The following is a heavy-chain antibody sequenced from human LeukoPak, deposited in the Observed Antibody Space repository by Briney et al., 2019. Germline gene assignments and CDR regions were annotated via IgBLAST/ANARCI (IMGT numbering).Heavy chain of an antibody. Sequence: SETLSLTCTVSGGSISSGGYYWSWIRQHPGKGLEWIGYIYYSGSTYYNPSLKSRVTISVDTSKNQFSLKLSSVTAADTAVYYCARGSGDVLRFLEWPPRSRIHWFDPWGQGTLVTVSS. J-gene: IGHJ5*02. CDR2: IYYSGST. V-gene: IGHV4-31*03. CDR1: GGSISSGGYY. CDR3: ARGSGDVLRFLEWPPRSRIHWFDP. D-gene: IGHD3-3*01.